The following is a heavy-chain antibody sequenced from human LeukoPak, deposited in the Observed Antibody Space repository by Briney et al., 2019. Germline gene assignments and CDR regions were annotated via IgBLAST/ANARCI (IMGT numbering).Heavy chain of an antibody. CDR3: ATLGGHSLAAQSGC. D-gene: IGHD3-22*01. V-gene: IGHV1-2*02. J-gene: IGHJ4*02. CDR1: GYTFTGYY. CDR2: INPNTGGT. Sequence: ASVKVSCKASGYTFTGYYIHWVRQAPGQGLEWMGWINPNTGGTHYAQNFQGRVTMTRDTSITTAYMELSRLISDDTALYYCATLGGHSLAAQSGCWGQGTLVTVSS.